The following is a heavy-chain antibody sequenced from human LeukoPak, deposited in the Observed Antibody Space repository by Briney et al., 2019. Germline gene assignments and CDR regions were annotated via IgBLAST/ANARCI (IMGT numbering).Heavy chain of an antibody. CDR2: VYSSGDT. CDR3: ARDKVANDY. Sequence: SETLSLTCSVSGAFISNHHWSWIRQPAGKGLEWIGRVYSSGDTTYNPPLKSRVTISVDKSKSQFSLRLTSVTAADTAVYYCARDKVANDYWGQGTLVTVAS. V-gene: IGHV4-4*07. CDR1: GAFISNHH. J-gene: IGHJ4*02. D-gene: IGHD5-12*01.